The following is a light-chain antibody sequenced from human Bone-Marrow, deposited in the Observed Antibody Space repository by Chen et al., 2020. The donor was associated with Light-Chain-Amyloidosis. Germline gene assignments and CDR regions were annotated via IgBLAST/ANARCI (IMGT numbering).Light chain of an antibody. CDR3: HQYENLPFT. CDR2: DAS. J-gene: IGKJ3*01. Sequence: DIQMTQSPSSLSASVGDRVIISCQASQDIITSLNWFQLKPGKAPKLLIYDASNLQTGVPSRFTGSGSWTHFTLAISSLHPDDIATYYCHQYENLPFTFGPGTKVEMK. CDR1: QDIITS. V-gene: IGKV1-33*01.